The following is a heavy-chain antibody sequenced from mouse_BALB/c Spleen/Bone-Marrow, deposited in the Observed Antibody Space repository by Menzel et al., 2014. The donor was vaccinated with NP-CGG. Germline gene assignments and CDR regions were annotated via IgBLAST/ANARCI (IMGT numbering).Heavy chain of an antibody. CDR3: ARQTYYDYDGYFDY. D-gene: IGHD2-4*01. J-gene: IGHJ2*01. CDR1: GFTFSSYG. Sequence: EVKLQESGGDLVKPGGSLKLSCAASGFTFSSYGMSWVRQTPDKRLEWVATISSGGSYTYYPDSVKGRFTISRDNAKNTLYLQMSSLKSEDTVMYYCARQTYYDYDGYFDYWGQGTTLTVSS. CDR2: ISSGGSYT. V-gene: IGHV5-6*01.